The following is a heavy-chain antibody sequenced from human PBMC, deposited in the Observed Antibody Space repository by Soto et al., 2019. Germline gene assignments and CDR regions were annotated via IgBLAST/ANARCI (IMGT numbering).Heavy chain of an antibody. D-gene: IGHD1-26*01. CDR2: INHSGST. CDR3: ARGERIVGATYGAWFDP. V-gene: IGHV4-34*01. CDR1: GGSFSGYY. Sequence: SETLSLTCAVYGGSFSGYYWSWIRQPPGKGLEWIGEINHSGSTNYNPSLKSRVTISVDTSKNQFSLKLSSVTAADTAVYYCARGERIVGATYGAWFDPWGQGTLVTAPQ. J-gene: IGHJ5*02.